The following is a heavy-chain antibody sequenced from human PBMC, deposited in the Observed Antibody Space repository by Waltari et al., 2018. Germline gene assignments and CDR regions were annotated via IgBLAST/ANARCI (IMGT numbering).Heavy chain of an antibody. CDR3: ARDFASTYFFDY. J-gene: IGHJ4*02. CDR1: GFDCRGYV. Sequence: QVQLVESGGGVVQPGRSLRLSCAASGFDCRGYVMHWVRQAPGKGLEWVAVIWYDGRYEYYADSVKGRFTISRDNSKDTLYLQMNSLRAEDTAVYYCARDFASTYFFDYWGQGTLVTVSS. V-gene: IGHV3-33*01. CDR2: IWYDGRYE.